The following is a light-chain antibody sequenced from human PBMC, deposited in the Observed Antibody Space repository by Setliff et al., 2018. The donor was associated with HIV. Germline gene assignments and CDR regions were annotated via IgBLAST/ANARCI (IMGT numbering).Light chain of an antibody. CDR1: TSSIGSNA. Sequence: QSALSQPPSASGTPGQRVTISCSGSTSSIGSNAVNWYQHLPGSAPKLLLHSNNQRPSVVPDRFSGSRSGTSASLDISGLQSDDEAYYYCATWDDSLNSYVFGTGTKVTLL. V-gene: IGLV1-44*01. J-gene: IGLJ1*01. CDR3: ATWDDSLNSYV. CDR2: SNN.